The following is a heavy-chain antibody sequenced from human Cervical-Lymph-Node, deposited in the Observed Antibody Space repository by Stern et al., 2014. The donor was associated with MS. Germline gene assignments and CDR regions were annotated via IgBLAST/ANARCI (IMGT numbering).Heavy chain of an antibody. CDR1: GYTFTGYY. D-gene: IGHD1-7*01. V-gene: IGHV1-2*04. CDR3: ARARNNWNYVLLY. CDR2: INPNSGGT. Sequence: QVQLLQPGAEVKKPGASVKVSCKASGYTFTGYYMHWVRQAPGQGLEWMGWINPNSGGTNYAQKFQGWVTMTRDTSISTAYMELSRLRSDDTAVYYCARARNNWNYVLLYWGQGTLVTVSS. J-gene: IGHJ4*02.